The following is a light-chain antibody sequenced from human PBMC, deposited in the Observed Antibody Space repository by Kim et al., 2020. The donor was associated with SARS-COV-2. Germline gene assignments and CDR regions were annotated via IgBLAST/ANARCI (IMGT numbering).Light chain of an antibody. CDR2: DDS. CDR1: NIGSKS. CDR3: QVWDSISDHVV. V-gene: IGLV3-21*03. Sequence: SYELTQPPSVSVAQGKTARITCGGNNIGSKSVHWHQQKPGQAPVLVVYDDSDRPSGIPERFSGSNSGNTATLTISRVEAGDEADYYCQVWDSISDHVVFGGGTQLTVL. J-gene: IGLJ2*01.